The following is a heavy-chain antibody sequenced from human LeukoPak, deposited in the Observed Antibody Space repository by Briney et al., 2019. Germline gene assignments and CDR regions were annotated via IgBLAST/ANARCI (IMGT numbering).Heavy chain of an antibody. CDR2: INHSGST. D-gene: IGHD1-20*01. Sequence: LETLFLTCAVFGGSFSDYYWSWIRQPPGKGLEWIGEINHSGSTNYNPSLKSRVTISVDTSKNQFSLKLSSVTAADTAVYYCARVVTGTFDDYWGEGTVVTVSS. CDR1: GGSFSDYY. CDR3: ARVVTGTFDDY. J-gene: IGHJ4*02. V-gene: IGHV4-34*01.